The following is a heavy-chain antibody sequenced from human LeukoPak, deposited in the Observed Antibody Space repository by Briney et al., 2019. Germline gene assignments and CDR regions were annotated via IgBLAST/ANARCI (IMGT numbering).Heavy chain of an antibody. J-gene: IGHJ5*02. D-gene: IGHD2-2*01. V-gene: IGHV4-30-4*08. CDR2: IYYSGST. CDR3: ARGRNIVVVPADIGGAWFDP. CDR1: GGSISSGDYY. Sequence: PSETLSLTCTVSGGSISSGDYYWSWIRQPPGKGLEWIGYIYYSGSTYYNPSLKSRVTISVDTSKNQFSLKLSSVTAADTAVYYCARGRNIVVVPADIGGAWFDPWGQGTLVTVSS.